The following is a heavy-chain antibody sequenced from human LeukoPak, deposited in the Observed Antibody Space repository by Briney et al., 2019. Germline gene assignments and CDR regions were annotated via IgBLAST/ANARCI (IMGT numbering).Heavy chain of an antibody. CDR3: AREPTYYYDSSGSLRGTYFDY. V-gene: IGHV1-69*05. CDR2: IIPIFGTA. D-gene: IGHD3-22*01. Sequence: ASVKVSCKASGGTFSSYAISWVRQAPGQGLEWMGGIIPIFGTANYAQKFQGRVTMTRDTSTSTVYMELSSLRSEDTAVYYCAREPTYYYDSSGSLRGTYFDYWGQGTLVTVSS. J-gene: IGHJ4*02. CDR1: GGTFSSYA.